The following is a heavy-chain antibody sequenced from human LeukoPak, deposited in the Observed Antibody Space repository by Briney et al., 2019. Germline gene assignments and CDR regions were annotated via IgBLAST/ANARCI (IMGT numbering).Heavy chain of an antibody. CDR2: ISSSGSTI. J-gene: IGHJ5*02. D-gene: IGHD3-16*01. CDR3: ARDSIAWGLDP. CDR1: GFTFSSYE. V-gene: IGHV3-48*03. Sequence: GGSLRLSCAASGFTFSSYEMNWVRQAPGKGLEWVSYISSSGSTIYYADSVKGRFTISRDNAKNSLYLQMNSLRAEDTAVYYCARDSIAWGLDPWGQGTLVTVSS.